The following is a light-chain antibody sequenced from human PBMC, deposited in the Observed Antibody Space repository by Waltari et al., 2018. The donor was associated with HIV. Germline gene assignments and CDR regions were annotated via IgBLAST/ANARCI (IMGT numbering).Light chain of an antibody. CDR3: CSYGGSSTYVV. CDR2: EVS. CDR1: SSDIGTYDL. J-gene: IGLJ2*01. V-gene: IGLV2-23*02. Sequence: QSALTQPASVSGSPGQSITISCTGTSSDIGTYDLVSWYHKHPGKAPKLIIYEVSERPSGVSNRFSGSKSGNTASLTISGLQAEDETDYYCCSYGGSSTYVVFGGGTKVTVL.